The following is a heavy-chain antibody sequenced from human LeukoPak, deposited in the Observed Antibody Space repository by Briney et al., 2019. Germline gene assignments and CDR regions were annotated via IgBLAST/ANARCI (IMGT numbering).Heavy chain of an antibody. CDR3: AKSSEYYYGSGSYYAFFDY. V-gene: IGHV3-7*03. D-gene: IGHD3-10*01. Sequence: GGSLRLSCAASGFTFSTYWMKWVRQAPGKGLEWVANIKQDGSEKYYVDSVKGRFTTSRDNAKNSLNLQMNSLRAEDTAVYFCAKSSEYYYGSGSYYAFFDYWGQGTLVTVSS. J-gene: IGHJ4*02. CDR2: IKQDGSEK. CDR1: GFTFSTYW.